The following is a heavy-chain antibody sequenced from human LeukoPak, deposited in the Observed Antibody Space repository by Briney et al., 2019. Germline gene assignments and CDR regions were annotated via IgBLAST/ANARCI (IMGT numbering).Heavy chain of an antibody. V-gene: IGHV4-59*08. CDR1: GGFINNYY. Sequence: SETLSLTCSVSGGFINNYYWSWIRQPPGKGLEWIGYISYSGSTNYNPSLKSRVIISVDTSKNQFSLKVSSVSAADTAVYYCARQADYAGYQGFDYWGQGTLVTVPS. D-gene: IGHD4/OR15-4a*01. CDR2: ISYSGST. J-gene: IGHJ4*02. CDR3: ARQADYAGYQGFDY.